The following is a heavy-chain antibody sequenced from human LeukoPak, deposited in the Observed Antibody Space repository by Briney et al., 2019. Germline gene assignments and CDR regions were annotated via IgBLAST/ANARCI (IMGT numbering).Heavy chain of an antibody. CDR1: GGSFSGYY. Sequence: KPSETLSLTCAVYGGSFSGYYWRWIRQPPGKGLEWIGYIYHSGSANYNPSLKSRVTISADTSKNQFSLKLTPVTAADTAVFYCARSSGIWRGDFDSWGQGTLVTVSS. CDR3: ARSSGIWRGDFDS. V-gene: IGHV4-59*01. CDR2: IYHSGSA. D-gene: IGHD3-10*01. J-gene: IGHJ4*02.